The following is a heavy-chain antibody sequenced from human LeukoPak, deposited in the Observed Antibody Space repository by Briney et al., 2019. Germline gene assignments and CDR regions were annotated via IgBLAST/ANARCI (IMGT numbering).Heavy chain of an antibody. J-gene: IGHJ4*02. CDR1: GFTFNSYDVPYA. Sequence: GGSLRLSCAASGFTFNSYDVPYAMTWFRQAPGKGLEWVSTMSASGYSTYYADSVKGRSTISRDNSKNTLYLQLNSLRAEDTAVYYCAKRFSGSSGLYNFDYWGQGTLVTVSS. CDR3: AKRFSGSSGLYNFDY. D-gene: IGHD1-26*01. CDR2: MSASGYST. V-gene: IGHV3-23*01.